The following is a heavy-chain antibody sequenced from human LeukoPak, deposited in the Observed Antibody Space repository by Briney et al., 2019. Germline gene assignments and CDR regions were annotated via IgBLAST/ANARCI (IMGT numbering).Heavy chain of an antibody. V-gene: IGHV3-23*01. J-gene: IGHJ4*02. D-gene: IGHD3-10*01. CDR1: GFTFSTYA. CDR3: AKDLWFGELLFDY. CDR2: ISSSGIHM. Sequence: GGSLRLSCAVSGFTFSTYAMNWVRQAPGRGLEWVSGISSSGIHMYYADSVKGRFTISRDNSKNTLYLQMNSLRAEDTAVYYCAKDLWFGELLFDYWGQGTLVTVSS.